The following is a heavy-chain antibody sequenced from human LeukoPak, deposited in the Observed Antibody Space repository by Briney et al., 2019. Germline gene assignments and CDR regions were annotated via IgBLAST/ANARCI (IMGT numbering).Heavy chain of an antibody. CDR1: GFTFSSYA. J-gene: IGHJ4*02. Sequence: GGSLRLSCAASGFTFSSYAMHWVRQAPGKGLEYVSAISSNGGSTYYANSVKGRFTISRDNSKNTLFLQMGSLKTEDTAVYYCTTEGGAVTTSGFDYWGQGTLVTVSS. V-gene: IGHV3-64*01. CDR3: TTEGGAVTTSGFDY. CDR2: ISSNGGST. D-gene: IGHD4-11*01.